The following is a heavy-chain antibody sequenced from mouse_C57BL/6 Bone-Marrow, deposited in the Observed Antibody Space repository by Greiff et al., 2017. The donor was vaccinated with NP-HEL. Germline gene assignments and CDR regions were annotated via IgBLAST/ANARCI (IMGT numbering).Heavy chain of an antibody. CDR2: IYPGDGDT. J-gene: IGHJ4*01. D-gene: IGHD1-1*01. V-gene: IGHV1-80*01. CDR1: GYAFSSYW. CDR3: ASSITTVVVPYAMDY. Sequence: VKLMESGAELVKPGASVKISCKASGYAFSSYWMNWVKQRPGKGLEWIGQIYPGDGDTNYNGKFKGKATLTADKSSSTAYMQLSSLTSEDSAVYFCASSITTVVVPYAMDYWGQGTSVTVSS.